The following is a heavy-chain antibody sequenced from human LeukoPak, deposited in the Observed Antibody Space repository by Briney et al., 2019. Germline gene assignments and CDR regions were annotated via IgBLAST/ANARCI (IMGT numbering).Heavy chain of an antibody. J-gene: IGHJ4*02. CDR2: ISYDGSNK. Sequence: GGSLRLSCAASGFTFSSYAMHWVRQAPGKGLEWVAVISYDGSNKYYADSVKGRFAISRDNSKNTLYLQMNSLRAEDTAVYYCAREAGTVVPAAHFDYRGQGTLVTVSS. CDR3: AREAGTVVPAAHFDY. V-gene: IGHV3-30*09. D-gene: IGHD2-2*01. CDR1: GFTFSSYA.